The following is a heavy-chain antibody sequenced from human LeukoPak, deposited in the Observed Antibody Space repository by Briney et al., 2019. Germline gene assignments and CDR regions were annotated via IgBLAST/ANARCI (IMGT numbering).Heavy chain of an antibody. CDR1: GFTISSYW. D-gene: IGHD3-3*01. CDR2: IKQDGSEK. J-gene: IGHJ1*01. V-gene: IGHV3-7*01. Sequence: GGSLSLSCVASGFTISSYWMRWVRKAPGKGLEWVVNIKQDGSEKYYVDYVKGRFTISRDNAKNSLYLQMNSLRAEDTAVYYCARSFWSGYYTVEYFQHWGQGTLVTVSS. CDR3: ARSFWSGYYTVEYFQH.